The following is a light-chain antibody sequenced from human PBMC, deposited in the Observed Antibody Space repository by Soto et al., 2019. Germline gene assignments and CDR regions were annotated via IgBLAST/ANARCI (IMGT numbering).Light chain of an antibody. J-gene: IGKJ1*01. CDR1: QSVSSSY. CDR3: QQFGRSPPSWT. Sequence: EIVLTQSPGTLSSSPGERATLSCRASQSVSSSYLAWYQQKPGQPPRLVISEASTRATGIPDRFSGSGSGTDFTLTISSLEPEDFAVYYCQQFGRSPPSWTFGQGTKVEI. V-gene: IGKV3-20*01. CDR2: EAS.